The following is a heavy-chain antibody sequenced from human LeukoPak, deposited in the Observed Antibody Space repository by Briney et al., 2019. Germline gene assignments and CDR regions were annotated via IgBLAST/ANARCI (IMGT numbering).Heavy chain of an antibody. Sequence: PGGSLRLSCAASGFTFSDYYMSWIRQAPGKGLEWVSYISSSGSTIYYADSVKGRFTISRDNAKNSLYLQMNSLRAEDTAVYCCASDAWGYYALSDWGQGTLVTVSS. D-gene: IGHD3-22*01. CDR3: ASDAWGYYALSD. CDR2: ISSSGSTI. CDR1: GFTFSDYY. J-gene: IGHJ4*02. V-gene: IGHV3-11*01.